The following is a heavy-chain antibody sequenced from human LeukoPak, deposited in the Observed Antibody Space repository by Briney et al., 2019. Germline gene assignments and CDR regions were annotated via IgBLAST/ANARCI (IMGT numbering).Heavy chain of an antibody. CDR1: GDSITGYY. CDR3: ARPGYCSSTSCYSWFDP. Sequence: SETLSLTCTVSGDSITGYYWGWIRQPPGKGLEWIGEINHSGSTNYNPSLKSRVTISVDTSKNQFSLKLSSVTAADTAVYYCARPGYCSSTSCYSWFDPWGQGTLVTVSS. CDR2: INHSGST. D-gene: IGHD2-2*01. V-gene: IGHV4-34*01. J-gene: IGHJ5*02.